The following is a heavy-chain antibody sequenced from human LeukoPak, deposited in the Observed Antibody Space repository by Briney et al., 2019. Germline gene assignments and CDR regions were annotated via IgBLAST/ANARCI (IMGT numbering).Heavy chain of an antibody. J-gene: IGHJ6*02. Sequence: GGSLRLSCAASRFTFSRYNMAWVRQAPGKGLEWVSYISNSVDTKYYADSVKGRFTISRDNSKNTLYLQMNSLRAEDTAVYYCARDSSSGWYEYYYYGMDVWGQGTTVTVSS. D-gene: IGHD6-19*01. CDR2: ISNSVDTK. V-gene: IGHV3-48*01. CDR3: ARDSSSGWYEYYYYGMDV. CDR1: RFTFSRYN.